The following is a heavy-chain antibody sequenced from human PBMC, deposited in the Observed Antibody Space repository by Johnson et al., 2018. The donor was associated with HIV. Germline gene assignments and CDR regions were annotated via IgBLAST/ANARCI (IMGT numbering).Heavy chain of an antibody. J-gene: IGHJ3*02. D-gene: IGHD1-26*01. V-gene: IGHV3-30*03. CDR1: GFTFRSYG. Sequence: QVQPVESGGGVLQPGRSLRLSCVASGFTFRSYGMHGVRQAPGKGLEWVAFVSYDGSNEYYADSVKGRFTISRDNSKNTLYLHMNSLRAEDTAVYYCARGGSSGYMDDAFDIWGQGTMVTVSS. CDR2: VSYDGSNE. CDR3: ARGGSSGYMDDAFDI.